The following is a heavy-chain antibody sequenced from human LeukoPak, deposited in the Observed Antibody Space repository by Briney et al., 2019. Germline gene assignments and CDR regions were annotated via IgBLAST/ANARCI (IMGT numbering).Heavy chain of an antibody. CDR3: ARDQQLASVLDY. V-gene: IGHV1-2*02. J-gene: IGHJ4*02. D-gene: IGHD6-13*01. Sequence: ASVKVSCKASGYTFTGYYMHWVRQAPGQGLEGMGWINPNSGGTNYAQKFQGRVTMTRDTSISTDYMELSRLRSDDTAVYYCARDQQLASVLDYWGQGTLVTVSS. CDR2: INPNSGGT. CDR1: GYTFTGYY.